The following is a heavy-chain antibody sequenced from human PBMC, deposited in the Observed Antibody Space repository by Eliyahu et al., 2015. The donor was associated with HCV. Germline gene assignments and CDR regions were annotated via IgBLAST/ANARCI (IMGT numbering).Heavy chain of an antibody. CDR1: GFPFSXYA. D-gene: IGHD2-2*01. CDR3: AKESRVVPGEIPGGWFDP. V-gene: IGHV3-23*01. Sequence: EVQLLESGGGLVQPGGSLRLSCAASGFPFSXYAXXWVRQAPGKGLEWVSGISGSGGSTYYADSVKGRFTISRDNSKSTLYLQMNSLRAEDTAIYYCAKESRVVPGEIPGGWFDPWGQGTLVTVSS. J-gene: IGHJ5*02. CDR2: ISGSGGST.